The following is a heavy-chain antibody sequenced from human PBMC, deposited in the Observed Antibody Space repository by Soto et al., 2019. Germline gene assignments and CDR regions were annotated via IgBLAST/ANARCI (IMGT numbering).Heavy chain of an antibody. D-gene: IGHD3-3*01. V-gene: IGHV4-30-4*02. CDR3: ARGVDFEGFSPYGMDV. CDR2: IYYSGTT. J-gene: IGHJ6*02. CDR1: GCYINTGYYY. Sequence: SDTLSLTCTVSGCYINTGYYYWTWIRQPRGKGLEWIGYIYYSGTTHYNPSLKSRVSLSLDTSKNHFSLRLTSVTAADTAVYYCARGVDFEGFSPYGMDVWGQGTTVTVSS.